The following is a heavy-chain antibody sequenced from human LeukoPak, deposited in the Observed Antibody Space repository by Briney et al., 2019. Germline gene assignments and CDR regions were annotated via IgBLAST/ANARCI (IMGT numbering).Heavy chain of an antibody. CDR2: INHSGST. CDR1: GGSFSGYY. J-gene: IGHJ4*02. CDR3: ALTDGGYDLGFDY. V-gene: IGHV4-34*01. D-gene: IGHD5-12*01. Sequence: SETLSLTCAVYGGSFSGYYWSWIRQPPGKGLEWIGEINHSGSTNYNPSLKSRITISVDTSKNQFSLKLSSVTAADTAVYYCALTDGGYDLGFDYWGQGTLVTVSS.